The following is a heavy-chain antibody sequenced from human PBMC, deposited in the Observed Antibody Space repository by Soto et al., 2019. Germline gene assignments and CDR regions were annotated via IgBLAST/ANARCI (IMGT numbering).Heavy chain of an antibody. CDR1: GFTFSSYA. J-gene: IGHJ4*02. D-gene: IGHD6-6*01. V-gene: IGHV3-30-3*01. CDR2: ISYDGSNK. Sequence: PGGSLRLSCAASGFTFSSYAMHWVRQAPGKGLEWVAVISYDGSNKYYADSVKGRSTISRDNSKNTLYLQMNSLRAEDTAVYYCASNPGIAARPHAYWGQGTLVTVSS. CDR3: ASNPGIAARPHAY.